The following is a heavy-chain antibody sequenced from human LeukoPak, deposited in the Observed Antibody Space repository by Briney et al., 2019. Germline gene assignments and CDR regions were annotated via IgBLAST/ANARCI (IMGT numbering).Heavy chain of an antibody. CDR3: ARGYLEYYYDSSGSRKYYYYYMDV. CDR1: GGSFSGYY. CDR2: INHSGST. D-gene: IGHD3-22*01. J-gene: IGHJ6*03. V-gene: IGHV4-34*01. Sequence: SETLSLTCAVYGGSFSGYYWSWIRQPPGKGLEWIGEINHSGSTNYNPSLKSRVTISVDTSKNQFSLKLSSVTAADTAVYYCARGYLEYYYDSSGSRKYYYYYMDVWGKGTTVTVSS.